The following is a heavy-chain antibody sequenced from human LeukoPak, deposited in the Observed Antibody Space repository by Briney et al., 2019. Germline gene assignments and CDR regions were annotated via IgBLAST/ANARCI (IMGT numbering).Heavy chain of an antibody. V-gene: IGHV4-34*01. Sequence: PSETLSLTCAVYGGSFSGYYWSWIRQPPGKGLEWIGEINHSGSTNYNPSLKSRVTISVDTSKNQFSLKLSSVTAADTAVYYCARGWSGSYYLHDEARFRFDYWGQGTLVTVSS. CDR1: GGSFSGYY. J-gene: IGHJ4*02. D-gene: IGHD1-26*01. CDR3: ARGWSGSYYLHDEARFRFDY. CDR2: INHSGST.